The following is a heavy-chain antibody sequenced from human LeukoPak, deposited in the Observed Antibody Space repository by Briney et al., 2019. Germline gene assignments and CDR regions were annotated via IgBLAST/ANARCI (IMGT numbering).Heavy chain of an antibody. V-gene: IGHV3-20*01. CDR1: GFTFSSYA. CDR3: AREGDYSLLFDY. D-gene: IGHD4-11*01. J-gene: IGHJ4*02. CDR2: INWNGGST. Sequence: PGGSLRLSCAASGFTFSSYAMSWVRQAPGKGLEWVSGINWNGGSTGYADSVKGRFTISRDNAKNSLYLQMNSLRAEDTALYHCAREGDYSLLFDYWGQGTLVTVSS.